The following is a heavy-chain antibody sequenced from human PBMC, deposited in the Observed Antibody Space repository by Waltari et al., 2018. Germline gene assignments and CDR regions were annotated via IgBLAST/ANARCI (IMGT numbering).Heavy chain of an antibody. CDR3: ARLEVYVGYSSSSGS. J-gene: IGHJ5*02. CDR1: GFTFSSYE. CDR2: ISSSGSTI. V-gene: IGHV3-48*03. D-gene: IGHD6-6*01. Sequence: EVQLVESGGGLVQPGGSLRLSCAASGFTFSSYEMNWVRQAPGKGLEWVSYISSSGSTIYYADSVKGRFTISRDNAKNSLYLQMNSLRAEDTAVYYCARLEVYVGYSSSSGSWGQGTLVTVSS.